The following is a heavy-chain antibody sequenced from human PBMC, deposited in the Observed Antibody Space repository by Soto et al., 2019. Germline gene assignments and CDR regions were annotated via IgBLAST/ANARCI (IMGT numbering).Heavy chain of an antibody. Sequence: GASVKVSCKASGYTFTSYDINWVRQATGQGLEWMGWISAYNGNTNYAQKLQGRVTMTTDTPTSTAYMELRSLRSDDTAVYYCARVRPQQLVGYYYYGMDVWGQGTTVTVSS. CDR1: GYTFTSYD. D-gene: IGHD6-13*01. CDR2: ISAYNGNT. CDR3: ARVRPQQLVGYYYYGMDV. J-gene: IGHJ6*02. V-gene: IGHV1-18*01.